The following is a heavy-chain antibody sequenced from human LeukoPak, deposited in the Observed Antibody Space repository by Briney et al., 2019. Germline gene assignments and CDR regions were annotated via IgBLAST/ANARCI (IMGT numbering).Heavy chain of an antibody. D-gene: IGHD1-26*01. Sequence: GGSLRLSCAASGFTFSSYAMSWVRQAPGKGLEWVSAISGSGGSTYYADSVKGRFTISRGNSKNSLYLQMNSLRTEDTALYYCAKEPSGSADYWGQGTLVTVSS. CDR2: ISGSGGST. CDR1: GFTFSSYA. V-gene: IGHV3-23*01. CDR3: AKEPSGSADY. J-gene: IGHJ4*02.